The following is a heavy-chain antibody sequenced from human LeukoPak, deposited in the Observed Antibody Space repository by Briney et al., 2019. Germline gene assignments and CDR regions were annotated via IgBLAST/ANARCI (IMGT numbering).Heavy chain of an antibody. CDR2: IRADAVTT. CDR3: VKDDGWVQYAN. V-gene: IGHV3-23*01. J-gene: IGHJ4*02. D-gene: IGHD5-24*01. Sequence: GGSLRLSCATSGFIFSHHGMNWVRQAPGKGLEWVSGIRADAVTTYYADSVKGRFIISRDNSKNTVYLQMNSLSAENAAVYYCVKDDGWVQYANWGQGTLVTVSS. CDR1: GFIFSHHG.